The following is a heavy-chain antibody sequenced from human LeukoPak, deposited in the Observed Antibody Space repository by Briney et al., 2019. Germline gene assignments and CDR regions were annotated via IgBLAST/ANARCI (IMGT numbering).Heavy chain of an antibody. V-gene: IGHV3-30*02. D-gene: IGHD5-18*01. J-gene: IGHJ3*01. CDR3: ARADTKDDAFDV. CDR2: IRYDGSNK. CDR1: GFTFSSYG. Sequence: GGSLRLSCAASGFTFSSYGMHWVRQAPGKGLEWVAFIRYDGSNKYYADSVKGRFTISRDDSKNTLYLQMNSLRAEDTAIYYCARADTKDDAFDVWGQGTMVTVAS.